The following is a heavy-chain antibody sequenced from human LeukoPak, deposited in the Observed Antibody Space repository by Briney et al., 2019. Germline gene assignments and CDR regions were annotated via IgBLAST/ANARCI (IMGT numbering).Heavy chain of an antibody. V-gene: IGHV3-74*01. Sequence: GGSLRLSCTASGFTFRKNWLHWVRQAPGKGLVWVSRINPDDGSTSYADSVKGQFTISRDSAKSTLYLQMNSLRAEDTAVYYCAKDKEFGDDVRGGFDYWGQGTLVTVSS. CDR3: AKDKEFGDDVRGGFDY. J-gene: IGHJ4*02. CDR1: GFTFRKNW. CDR2: INPDDGST. D-gene: IGHD3-10*01.